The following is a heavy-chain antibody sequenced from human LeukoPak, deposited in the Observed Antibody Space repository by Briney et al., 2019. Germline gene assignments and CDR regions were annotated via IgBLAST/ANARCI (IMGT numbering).Heavy chain of an antibody. CDR1: GYTFNAYF. V-gene: IGHV1-2*02. CDR2: INPNSGGT. D-gene: IGHD1-26*01. J-gene: IGHJ4*02. Sequence: ASVTVSFKASGYTFNAYFIHWVRQAPGQGREWMGWINPNSGGTHYAQKFQGRGTMTRDTSISTAYMELYRLKSDDTAFYYCTRGGLLGRTEFDSWGQGTLVTVSS. CDR3: TRGGLLGRTEFDS.